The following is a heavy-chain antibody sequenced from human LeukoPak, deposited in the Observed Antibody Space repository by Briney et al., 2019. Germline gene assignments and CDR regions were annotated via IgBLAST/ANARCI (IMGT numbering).Heavy chain of an antibody. Sequence: GGSLRLSCAASGFTFSSYGMSWVRQAPGKGLEWVSAISGSGGSTYYADSVKGRFTISRDNSKNTLYLQMNSLRAEDTAVYYCARVRDGFGEYYYFYYMDVWGKGTTVTISS. J-gene: IGHJ6*03. V-gene: IGHV3-23*01. D-gene: IGHD3-10*01. CDR1: GFTFSSYG. CDR2: ISGSGGST. CDR3: ARVRDGFGEYYYFYYMDV.